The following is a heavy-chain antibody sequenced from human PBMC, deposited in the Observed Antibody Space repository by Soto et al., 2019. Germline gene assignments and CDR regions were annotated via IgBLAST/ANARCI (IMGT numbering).Heavy chain of an antibody. CDR3: EKPAHTLAYYYYGMDV. CDR1: GFTFSSYS. J-gene: IGHJ6*02. V-gene: IGHV3-23*01. Sequence: GSLILCFACAGFTFSSYSIRLVLQSPGKGLEWVSAISGSGGSTYYADSVKGRFTISRDNSKNTLYLQMNSLRAEDTAVYYCEKPAHTLAYYYYGMDVWGQGTTVTVSS. CDR2: ISGSGGST.